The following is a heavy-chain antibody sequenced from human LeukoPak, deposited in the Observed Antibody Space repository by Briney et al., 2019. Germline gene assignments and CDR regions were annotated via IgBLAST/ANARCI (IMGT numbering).Heavy chain of an antibody. CDR1: GDTFSSYA. Sequence: SVKVSCKASGDTFSSYAISWVRQAPGQGLEWMGGIITIFGTANYAQKFQGRVTITADKSTSTAYMELSSLRSEDTAVYYCARCPYSSSWYEKCYFDYWGQGTLVTVSS. V-gene: IGHV1-69*06. J-gene: IGHJ4*02. D-gene: IGHD6-13*01. CDR2: IITIFGTA. CDR3: ARCPYSSSWYEKCYFDY.